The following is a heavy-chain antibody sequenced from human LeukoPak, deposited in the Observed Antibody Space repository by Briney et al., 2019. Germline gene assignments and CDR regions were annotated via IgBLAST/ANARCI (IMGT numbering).Heavy chain of an antibody. CDR3: VRVMPVAGSDF. CDR1: GFTFSNYW. V-gene: IGHV3-74*01. D-gene: IGHD6-19*01. Sequence: GGSLRLSCAASGFTFSNYWMHWVRQSPGKGLVWVSRVKSDGTITSYADSVKGRFTISRDNAKNTLYLQMNSLRVEDTAVYYCVRVMPVAGSDFWGQGTLVTVSS. CDR2: VKSDGTIT. J-gene: IGHJ4*02.